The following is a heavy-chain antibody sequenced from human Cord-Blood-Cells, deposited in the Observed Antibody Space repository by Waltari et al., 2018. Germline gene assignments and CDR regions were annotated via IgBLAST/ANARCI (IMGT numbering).Heavy chain of an antibody. J-gene: IGHJ4*02. CDR1: GYTLTALS. CDR2: FCPEEGET. Sequence: QVQLVQSGAEVKKPGASVKVSCKVSGYTLTALSMHWVRQAPGKGLEWMGGFCPEEGETIYAQKCQGRVTMTQDTSTDTAYMELSSLRSEDTAVYYCATGRAAAGTLNVDDWGQGTLVTVPS. D-gene: IGHD6-13*01. V-gene: IGHV1-24*01. CDR3: ATGRAAAGTLNVDD.